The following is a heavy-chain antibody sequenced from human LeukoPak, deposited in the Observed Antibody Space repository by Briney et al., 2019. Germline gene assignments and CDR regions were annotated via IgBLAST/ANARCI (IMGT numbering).Heavy chain of an antibody. V-gene: IGHV4-38-2*01. CDR2: IYHSGST. J-gene: IGHJ4*02. D-gene: IGHD3-22*01. CDR3: ARARGFYYDFDY. Sequence: SETLSLTCAVSGYSISSGYYWGWIRQPPGKGLEWIGSIYHSGSTYYNPSLKSRVTISVDTSKNQFSLKVTSVTAADTAVYYCARARGFYYDFDYWGQGALVTVSS. CDR1: GYSISSGYY.